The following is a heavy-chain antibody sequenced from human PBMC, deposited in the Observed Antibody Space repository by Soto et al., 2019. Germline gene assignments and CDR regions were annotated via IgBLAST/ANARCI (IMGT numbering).Heavy chain of an antibody. Sequence: SGPTLVNPTQPLTLTCTFSGFSLSTSGMCVSWIRQPPGKALEWLALIDWDDDKYYSTSLKTRLTISKDTSKSQVVLTMTNMDPVDTATYYCARIRGYCSGGSCYYYYGMDVWGQGTTVTVSS. CDR2: IDWDDDK. CDR1: GFSLSTSGMC. J-gene: IGHJ6*02. D-gene: IGHD2-15*01. CDR3: ARIRGYCSGGSCYYYYGMDV. V-gene: IGHV2-70*01.